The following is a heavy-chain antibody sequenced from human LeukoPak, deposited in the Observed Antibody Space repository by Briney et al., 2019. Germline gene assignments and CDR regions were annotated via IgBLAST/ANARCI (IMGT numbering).Heavy chain of an antibody. CDR3: ARTRYNSGGGDY. J-gene: IGHJ4*02. CDR1: GFTFSDYG. CDR2: IGYDGTNK. V-gene: IGHV3-33*01. Sequence: TGGSLRLSCAASGFTFSDYGMHWVRQAPGKGLEWVAVIGYDGTNKYYADSVEGRFTISRDNSKNTLYLQMNILRAEDTAVYYCARTRYNSGGGDYWGQGTRVTVST. D-gene: IGHD6-19*01.